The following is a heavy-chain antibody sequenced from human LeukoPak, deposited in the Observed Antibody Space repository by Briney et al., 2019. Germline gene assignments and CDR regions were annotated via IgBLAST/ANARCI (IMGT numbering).Heavy chain of an antibody. CDR3: ASPGALARQYFDY. Sequence: GGSLRLSCAASGFTFSSYAMSWVRQAPGKGLEWVSSISSSSSYIYYADSVKGRFTISRDNAKNSLYLQMNSLRAEDTAVYYCASPGALARQYFDYWGQGTLVTVSS. CDR1: GFTFSSYA. D-gene: IGHD6-6*01. J-gene: IGHJ4*02. V-gene: IGHV3-21*01. CDR2: ISSSSSYI.